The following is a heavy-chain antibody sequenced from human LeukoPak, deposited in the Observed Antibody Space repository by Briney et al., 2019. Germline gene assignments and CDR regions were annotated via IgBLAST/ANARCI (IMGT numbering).Heavy chain of an antibody. D-gene: IGHD3-3*01. V-gene: IGHV4-4*09. CDR3: ARHGQYDFQVDP. CDR1: GGSIGSYY. CDR2: VYTSGST. J-gene: IGHJ5*02. Sequence: SETLSLTCTVSGGSIGSYYWSWIRQPPGKGLEWIGYVYTSGSTNYNPSLKSRLTISVDTSKNHFPLRLSSVTAADPAVYYCARHGQYDFQVDPWGQGTLVTVSS.